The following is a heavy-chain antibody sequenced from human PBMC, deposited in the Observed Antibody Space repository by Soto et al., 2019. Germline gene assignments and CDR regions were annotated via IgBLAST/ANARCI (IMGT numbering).Heavy chain of an antibody. V-gene: IGHV1-69*13. CDR2: IIPIFGTA. J-gene: IGHJ4*02. CDR3: ARAPATAGYFDY. D-gene: IGHD2-21*02. CDR1: GGTFSSYA. Sequence: ASVKVSCKASGGTFSSYAISWVRQAPGQGLEWMGGIIPIFGTANYAQKFQGRVTITADESTSTAYMALGSLRSEDTAVYYCARAPATAGYFDYWGQGTLVTVSS.